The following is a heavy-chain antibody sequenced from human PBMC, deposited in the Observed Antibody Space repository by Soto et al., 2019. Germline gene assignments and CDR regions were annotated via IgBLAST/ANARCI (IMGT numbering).Heavy chain of an antibody. Sequence: QVQLVQSGAEEKKPGASVKVSCKASGYTFTSYAMHWVRQAPGQRLEWMGWINAGNGNTKYSQKFQGRVTITRDTSASTGYMELSRLRSEGTAVYYCAGSIVVVTALDYWGQGTLVTVSS. V-gene: IGHV1-3*05. CDR1: GYTFTSYA. J-gene: IGHJ4*02. CDR3: AGSIVVVTALDY. D-gene: IGHD2-21*02. CDR2: INAGNGNT.